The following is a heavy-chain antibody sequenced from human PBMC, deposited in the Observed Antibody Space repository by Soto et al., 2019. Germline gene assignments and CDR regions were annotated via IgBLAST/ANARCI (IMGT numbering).Heavy chain of an antibody. CDR1: GITFSGSA. D-gene: IGHD3-22*01. Sequence: EVQLVESGGGLVQPGGSLKLSCAASGITFSGSAMHWVRQASGKGLEWVGRIRSKANSYATAYAASVKGRFTISRDDSNNTAYLQMNSLKTEDTAVYYSTRHLGGRYYDSSGYYYHWGQGTLDTVSS. V-gene: IGHV3-73*02. CDR2: IRSKANSYAT. CDR3: TRHLGGRYYDSSGYYYH. J-gene: IGHJ5*02.